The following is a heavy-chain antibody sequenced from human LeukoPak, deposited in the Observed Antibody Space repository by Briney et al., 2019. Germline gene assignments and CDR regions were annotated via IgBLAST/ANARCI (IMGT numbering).Heavy chain of an antibody. CDR1: GFTFSSYN. J-gene: IGHJ4*02. V-gene: IGHV3-21*01. CDR2: ISSSSSYI. Sequence: GGSLRLSCAASGFTFSSYNMNWVRQAPGKGLEWVSSISSSSSYIYYADSVKGRFTISRDNAKNSLYLQMNSLRAEDTAVYYCARDLEFGYGLDVNWGSDYWGQGTLVTVSS. D-gene: IGHD7-27*01. CDR3: ARDLEFGYGLDVNWGSDY.